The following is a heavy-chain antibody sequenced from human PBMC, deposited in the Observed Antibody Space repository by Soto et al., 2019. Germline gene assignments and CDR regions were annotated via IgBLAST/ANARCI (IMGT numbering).Heavy chain of an antibody. CDR2: VYYSGST. Sequence: SQTLSLTWSVAGGSVGSISYYWGRVRQPPGKGLEWIGSVYYSGSTYYNPSLESRVTISVDKSKNQFSLKLMSLSAADTAVYYCGRLEGLATISYYFDYWGQGALVSVSS. V-gene: IGHV4-39*01. CDR1: GGSVGSISYY. D-gene: IGHD3-9*01. CDR3: GRLEGLATISYYFDY. J-gene: IGHJ4*02.